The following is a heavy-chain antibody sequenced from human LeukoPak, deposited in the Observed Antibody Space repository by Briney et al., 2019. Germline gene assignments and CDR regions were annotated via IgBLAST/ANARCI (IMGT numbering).Heavy chain of an antibody. CDR3: ARGGDYGVKIDY. V-gene: IGHV3-23*01. D-gene: IGHD4-17*01. CDR2: ISAPGGNK. CDR1: GLTLNRYA. Sequence: GGSLRLSCAASGLTLNRYAMCWVRQAPGKGLEWVSAISAPGGNKYYADSVKGRFTISRDSSKSTLYLQMNSLRVEDTAVYYCARGGDYGVKIDYWGQGTLVTVSS. J-gene: IGHJ4*02.